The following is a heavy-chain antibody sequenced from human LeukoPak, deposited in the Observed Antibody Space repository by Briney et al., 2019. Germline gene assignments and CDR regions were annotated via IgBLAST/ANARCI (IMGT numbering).Heavy chain of an antibody. Sequence: GGSLRLSCAASGFTFSAYGMSWVRQSPRKGLEWVSGVSGADGTTYYADSVKGRFTISRDNSKSTLYLQMNNLRAEDTAVYYCAEGASFTMIVVVITRDYYYGMDVWGQGTTVTVSS. CDR2: VSGADGTT. V-gene: IGHV3-23*01. CDR3: AEGASFTMIVVVITRDYYYGMDV. D-gene: IGHD3-22*01. CDR1: GFTFSAYG. J-gene: IGHJ6*02.